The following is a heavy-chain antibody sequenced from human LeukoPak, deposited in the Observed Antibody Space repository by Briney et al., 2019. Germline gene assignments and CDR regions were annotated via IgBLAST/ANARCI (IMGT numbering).Heavy chain of an antibody. CDR1: GYTFTSYG. CDR2: ISAYNGNT. D-gene: IGHD3-10*01. Sequence: ASVKVSCKASGYTFTSYGISWVRQAPGQGLEWMGWISAYNGNTNYAQKLQGRVTMTTDTSTSTAYMELRSLRSDDTAVYYCARLTMVRGVRSYYYMDVWGKGTTVTISS. J-gene: IGHJ6*03. V-gene: IGHV1-18*01. CDR3: ARLTMVRGVRSYYYMDV.